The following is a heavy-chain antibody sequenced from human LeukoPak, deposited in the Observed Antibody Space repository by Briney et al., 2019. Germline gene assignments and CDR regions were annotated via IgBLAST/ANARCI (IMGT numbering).Heavy chain of an antibody. V-gene: IGHV3-7*05. CDR2: IKADGSEK. CDR1: RFTFSSTY. D-gene: IGHD6-19*01. CDR3: VRGRGWLVDY. Sequence: GGSLRLSCAASRFTFSSTYMTWVRQVPGKGLEWVANIKADGSEKYYVDSVKGRFTIARDNAKNSLYLQMNDLRAEDTAVYYCVRGRGWLVDYWGQGTLVTVSS. J-gene: IGHJ4*02.